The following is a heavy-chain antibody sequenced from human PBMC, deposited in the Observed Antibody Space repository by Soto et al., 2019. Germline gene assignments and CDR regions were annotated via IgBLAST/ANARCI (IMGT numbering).Heavy chain of an antibody. J-gene: IGHJ4*02. V-gene: IGHV3-66*01. CDR3: ARDPWAADY. Sequence: EVQLVESGGGLVQPGGSLRLSCAASGFTVSTKYMSWVRQAPGKGLAWVSVIYSGGSTFYADSVRGRFTISRDNSKNTVNRQMNSLRAEDTAVYYCARDPWAADYWGQGTLVTVSS. CDR1: GFTVSTKY. D-gene: IGHD3-16*01. CDR2: IYSGGST.